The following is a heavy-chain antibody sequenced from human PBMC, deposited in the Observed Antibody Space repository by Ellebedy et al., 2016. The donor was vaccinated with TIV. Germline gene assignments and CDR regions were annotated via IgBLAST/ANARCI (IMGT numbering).Heavy chain of an antibody. V-gene: IGHV4-34*01. CDR2: INHSGST. Sequence: SETLSLXXAVYGGSFSGYYWSWIRQPPGKGLEWIGEINHSGSTNYNPSLKSRVTISVDTSKNQFSLNLSSVTAADTAVYYCARVEPFYCSSTSCKNLGSDYWGQGTLVTVSS. D-gene: IGHD2-2*01. CDR1: GGSFSGYY. CDR3: ARVEPFYCSSTSCKNLGSDY. J-gene: IGHJ4*02.